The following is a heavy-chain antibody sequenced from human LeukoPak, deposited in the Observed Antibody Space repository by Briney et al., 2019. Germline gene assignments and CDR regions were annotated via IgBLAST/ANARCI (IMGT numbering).Heavy chain of an antibody. V-gene: IGHV3-53*01. J-gene: IGHJ4*02. D-gene: IGHD3-22*01. CDR3: ARDYLHADYYDSRVYYPTFAY. CDR1: GFTVSSNY. CDR2: IYRGGAT. Sequence: QPGGSLRLSCAASGFTVSSNYMSWVRQAPGKGLEWVSVIYRGGATYYADSVRGRFTISRDNSKNTVDLQMNSLTPEDTAVYHCARDYLHADYYDSRVYYPTFAYWGQGTLVTVSS.